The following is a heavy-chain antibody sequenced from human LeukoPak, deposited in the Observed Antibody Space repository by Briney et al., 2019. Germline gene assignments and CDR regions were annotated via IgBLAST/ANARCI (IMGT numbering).Heavy chain of an antibody. D-gene: IGHD1-26*01. Sequence: GGSLRLSCAASGFTFSSYSMNWVRQAPGKGLEWVSSISRSSSYRYYADSVKGRFTISRDNAKNSLYLQMNSLRAEDTAVYYCARRSPRVGWFDPWGQGTLVTVSS. CDR2: ISRSSSYR. CDR3: ARRSPRVGWFDP. CDR1: GFTFSSYS. J-gene: IGHJ5*02. V-gene: IGHV3-21*01.